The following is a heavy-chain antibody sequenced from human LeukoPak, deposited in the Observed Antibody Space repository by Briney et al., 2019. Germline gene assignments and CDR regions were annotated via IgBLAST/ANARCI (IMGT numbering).Heavy chain of an antibody. D-gene: IGHD3-22*01. J-gene: IGHJ6*03. V-gene: IGHV3-48*01. CDR3: ARKQTYYYDSSGYYPYYYYYYMDV. CDR1: GFTFSSYS. CDR2: ISSSSSTI. Sequence: GGSLRLSCAASGFTFSSYSMNWVRQAPGKGLEWVSYISSSSSTIYYADSVKGRFTISRDNARNSLYLQMNSLRAEDTAVYYCARKQTYYYDSSGYYPYYYYYYMDVWGKGTTVTVSS.